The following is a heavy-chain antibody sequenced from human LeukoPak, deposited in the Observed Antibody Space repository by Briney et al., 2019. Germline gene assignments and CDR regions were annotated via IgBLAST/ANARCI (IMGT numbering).Heavy chain of an antibody. CDR2: IWYDGSNK. CDR1: GFTFRSYG. D-gene: IGHD3-22*01. Sequence: PGGSLRLSCAASGFTFRSYGMHWVRQAPGKGLEWVAVIWYDGSNKYYADSVKGRFTISRDNSKNTLYLQMNSLRAEDTAVYYCARGAHYYDSSPPLDYWGQGTLVTVSS. J-gene: IGHJ4*02. CDR3: ARGAHYYDSSPPLDY. V-gene: IGHV3-33*08.